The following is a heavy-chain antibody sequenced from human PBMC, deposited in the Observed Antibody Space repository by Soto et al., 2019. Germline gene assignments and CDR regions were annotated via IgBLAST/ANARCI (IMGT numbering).Heavy chain of an antibody. D-gene: IGHD3-10*01. CDR3: AKQGAMIRGEHDF. Sequence: VGSLRLSCAASGFTFSNYAMSWVRQAPGKGLEWVSGVTSSGDRTYYADSVKGRFSISRDNTKSTLYLHMNSLRADDTAVYFCAKQGAMIRGEHDFWGQGTLVTVSS. CDR2: VTSSGDRT. J-gene: IGHJ4*02. V-gene: IGHV3-23*01. CDR1: GFTFSNYA.